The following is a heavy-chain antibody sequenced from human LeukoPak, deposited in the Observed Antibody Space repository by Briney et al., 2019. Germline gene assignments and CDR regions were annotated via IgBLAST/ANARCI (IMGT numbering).Heavy chain of an antibody. J-gene: IGHJ4*02. Sequence: GGSLRLSCAASGFTFSRYRMSWVRQAPGKGLEWVANIKQDGSEIYYVDSVKGRFTISRDNAKNSLYLQMNSLRAEDTAVYFCAKDSASYGRFDCWGQGTLVTVSS. CDR3: AKDSASYGRFDC. D-gene: IGHD5-18*01. CDR1: GFTFSRYR. V-gene: IGHV3-7*05. CDR2: IKQDGSEI.